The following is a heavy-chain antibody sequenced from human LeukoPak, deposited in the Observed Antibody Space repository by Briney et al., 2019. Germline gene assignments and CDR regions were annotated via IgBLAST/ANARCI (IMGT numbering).Heavy chain of an antibody. J-gene: IGHJ4*02. CDR1: GGSFSGYY. CDR3: ARGPSRDGYNLPDY. CDR2: INHSGST. V-gene: IGHV4-34*01. D-gene: IGHD5-24*01. Sequence: SETLSLTCAVYGGSFSGYYWSWIRQPPGKGLEWIGEINHSGSTNYNPSLKSRVNISVDTSKNQFSLKLSSVTAADTAVYYCARGPSRDGYNLPDYWGQGTLVTVSS.